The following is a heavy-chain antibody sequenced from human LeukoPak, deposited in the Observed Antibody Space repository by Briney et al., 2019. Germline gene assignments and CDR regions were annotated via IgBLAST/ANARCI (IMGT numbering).Heavy chain of an antibody. CDR1: VGSVSSNISA. CDR2: TYYKSKWYN. Sequence: SQTLSLTFAISVGSVSSNISAWNWIRQSPSRGVECLVKTYYKSKWYNDYALSVKIRITINPDTSKNPLSLPLTSVTPEDPAVYYCARSVNWGCFDYWGQGALVTVSS. CDR3: ARSVNWGCFDY. V-gene: IGHV6-1*01. D-gene: IGHD3-16*01. J-gene: IGHJ4*02.